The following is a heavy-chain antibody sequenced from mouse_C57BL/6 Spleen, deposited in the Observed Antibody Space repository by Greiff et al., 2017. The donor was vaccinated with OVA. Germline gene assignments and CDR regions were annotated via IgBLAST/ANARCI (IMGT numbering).Heavy chain of an antibody. CDR3: ARERVVTHYYAMDY. CDR2: ISSGSSTI. Sequence: DVMLVESGGGLVKPGGSLKLSCAASGFTFSDYGMHWVRQAPEKGLEWVAYISSGSSTIYYADTVKGRFTISRDNAKNSLFLQMTSLRSEDTAMYYCARERVVTHYYAMDYWGQGTSVTVSS. CDR1: GFTFSDYG. D-gene: IGHD1-1*01. J-gene: IGHJ4*01. V-gene: IGHV5-17*01.